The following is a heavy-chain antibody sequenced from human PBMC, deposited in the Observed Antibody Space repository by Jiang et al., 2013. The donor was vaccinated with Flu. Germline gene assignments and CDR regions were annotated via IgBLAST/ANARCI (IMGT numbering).Heavy chain of an antibody. D-gene: IGHD6-13*01. Sequence: AASGFTFSSYAMSWVRQAPGKGLEWVSAISGSGGSTYYADSVKGRFTISRDNSKNTLYLQMNSLRAEDTAVYYCAKDPGYSSSWSLGYWGQGTLVTVSS. CDR1: GFTFSSYA. J-gene: IGHJ4*02. CDR2: ISGSGGST. V-gene: IGHV3-23*01. CDR3: AKDPGYSSSWSLGY.